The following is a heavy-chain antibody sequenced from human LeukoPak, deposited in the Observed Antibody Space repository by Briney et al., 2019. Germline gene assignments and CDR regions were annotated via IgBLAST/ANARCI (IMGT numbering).Heavy chain of an antibody. Sequence: PGGSLRLSCAASGFSFSSYMNWVRQAPGEGLEWVSAISGSGGSTYYADSVKGRFTISRDNSKNTLYLQMNSLRAEDTAVYYCAKEYSGYVYFDYWGQGTLVTVSS. CDR2: ISGSGGST. J-gene: IGHJ4*02. CDR1: GFSFSSY. V-gene: IGHV3-23*01. CDR3: AKEYSGYVYFDY. D-gene: IGHD5-12*01.